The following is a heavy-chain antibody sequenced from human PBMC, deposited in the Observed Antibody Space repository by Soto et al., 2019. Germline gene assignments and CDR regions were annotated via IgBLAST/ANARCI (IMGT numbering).Heavy chain of an antibody. CDR2: MNPNSGNT. D-gene: IGHD6-13*01. Sequence: ASVKVSCKASGYTFTSYDINWVRQATGQGLEWMGWMNPNSGNTGYAQKFQGRVTMTRNTPISTAYMELSSLRSEDTAVYYCVRGRLAAAGTVAYYWGQATLVTVSS. J-gene: IGHJ4*02. CDR3: VRGRLAAAGTVAYY. CDR1: GYTFTSYD. V-gene: IGHV1-8*01.